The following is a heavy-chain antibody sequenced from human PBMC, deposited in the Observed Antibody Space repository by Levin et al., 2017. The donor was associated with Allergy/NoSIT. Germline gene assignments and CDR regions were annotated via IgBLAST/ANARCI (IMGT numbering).Heavy chain of an antibody. V-gene: IGHV4-59*01. D-gene: IGHD6-19*01. J-gene: IGHJ4*02. CDR3: ARGGQWLFFDY. CDR1: GGSISSYY. Sequence: SETLSLTCTVSGGSISSYYWSWIRQPPGKGLEWIGYIYYSGSTNYNPSLKSRVTISVDTSKNQFSLKLSSVTAADTAVYYCARGGQWLFFDYWGQGTLVTVSS. CDR2: IYYSGST.